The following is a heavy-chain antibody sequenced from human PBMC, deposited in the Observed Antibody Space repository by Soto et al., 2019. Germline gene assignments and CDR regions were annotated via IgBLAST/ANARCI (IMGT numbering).Heavy chain of an antibody. V-gene: IGHV2-5*02. CDR3: ALNWISTSCHPYDYYGLDV. CDR1: GFSRRTNGVS. CDR2: IYWDDDK. D-gene: IGHD2-2*01. Sequence: QITLKESGPTLVKPTQTLTLTCTFSGFSRRTNGVSVGWISQPPGKALEWLALIYWDDDKRYSPSRKSRLTITKDTSKNQVVLTMINMDPVDTATYYCALNWISTSCHPYDYYGLDVWGQGTTVTGSS. J-gene: IGHJ6*02.